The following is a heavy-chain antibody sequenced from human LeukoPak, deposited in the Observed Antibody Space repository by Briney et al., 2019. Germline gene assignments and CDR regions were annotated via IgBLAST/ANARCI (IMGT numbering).Heavy chain of an antibody. Sequence: ASVKVSCKASGYTFTGYYMHWVRQAPGQGLEWMGWINPNSGGTNYAQKFQGRVTMTRDTSISTAYMELSRLRSDDTAVYYCARAWGMQDAFDIWGQGTMVTVSS. J-gene: IGHJ3*02. CDR1: GYTFTGYY. CDR2: INPNSGGT. CDR3: ARAWGMQDAFDI. D-gene: IGHD7-27*01. V-gene: IGHV1-2*02.